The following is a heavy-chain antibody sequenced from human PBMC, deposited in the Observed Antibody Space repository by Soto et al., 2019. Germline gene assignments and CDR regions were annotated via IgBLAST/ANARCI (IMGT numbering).Heavy chain of an antibody. Sequence: GSLRLSCAASGFTFSNAWLSWVPQAPGKGLEWVGRIKSKTDGGTTDYAAPVKVRFTISRDDSKNTLYLQMNSLKTEDTAVYYCTTGTWSGSYYFYYWGQGTLVTVTS. CDR2: IKSKTDGGTT. CDR1: GFTFSNAW. D-gene: IGHD1-26*01. J-gene: IGHJ4*01. CDR3: TTGTWSGSYYFYY. V-gene: IGHV3-15*01.